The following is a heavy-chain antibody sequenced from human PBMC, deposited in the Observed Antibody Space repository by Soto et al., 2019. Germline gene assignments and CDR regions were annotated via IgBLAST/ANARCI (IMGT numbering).Heavy chain of an antibody. CDR3: ARDKDTSSWTGFDF. CDR1: GFTFATYA. V-gene: IGHV3-23*01. D-gene: IGHD1-1*01. CDR2: ISATGIST. J-gene: IGHJ4*01. Sequence: GALRLSCAASGFTFATYAMSWVRQAPGKGLEWVSAISATGISTHYADSVKGRVTISRDNSANTLSLEMSSLTAEDTAVYYCARDKDTSSWTGFDFWGHGTLVTVS.